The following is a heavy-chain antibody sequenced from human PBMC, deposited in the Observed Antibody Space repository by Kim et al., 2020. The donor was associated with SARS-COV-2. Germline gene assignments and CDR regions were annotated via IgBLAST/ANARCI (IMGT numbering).Heavy chain of an antibody. J-gene: IGHJ6*02. Sequence: GGSLRLSCGASGFTFSSYAMSWVRQAPGQGLEWVSAISFNGGSTYYAASVQGRFTISRDNSKNTVSLQMNSLTADDTAIYYCSTVSGVEYYYTMDVWCQG. CDR3: STVSGVEYYYTMDV. CDR1: GFTFSSYA. D-gene: IGHD7-27*01. V-gene: IGHV3-23*01. CDR2: ISFNGGST.